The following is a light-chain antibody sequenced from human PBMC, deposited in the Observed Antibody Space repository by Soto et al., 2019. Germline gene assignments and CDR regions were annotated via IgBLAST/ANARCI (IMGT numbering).Light chain of an antibody. Sequence: MTPSPATLSVSPGERAPISFRASQSVSNNYLAWYQQKPGQAPRLLIYGASNRATGIPDRFSGSGSGTDFTLTISRLEPEDFAVYYCKQYGSSGTFGQGNKGDIK. CDR3: KQYGSSGT. CDR2: GAS. CDR1: QSVSNNY. V-gene: IGKV3-20*01. J-gene: IGKJ1*01.